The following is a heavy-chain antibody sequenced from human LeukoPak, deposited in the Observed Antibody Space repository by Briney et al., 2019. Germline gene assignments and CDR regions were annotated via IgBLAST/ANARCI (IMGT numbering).Heavy chain of an antibody. D-gene: IGHD2-21*02. J-gene: IGHJ4*02. CDR2: ISSSGSTI. Sequence: GGSLRLSCAASGFTFSDYHMSWIRQAPGKGLEWVSYISSSGSTIYYADSVKGRFTISRDNAKNSLYLQMNSLRAEDTAVYYCARDECGDCSEFDYWGQGTLVTVSS. V-gene: IGHV3-11*04. CDR3: ARDECGDCSEFDY. CDR1: GFTFSDYH.